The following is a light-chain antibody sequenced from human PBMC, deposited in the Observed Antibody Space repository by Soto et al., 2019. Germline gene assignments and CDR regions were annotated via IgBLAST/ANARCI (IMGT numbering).Light chain of an antibody. V-gene: IGLV2-14*03. J-gene: IGLJ2*01. CDR1: SSDVGGYNY. CDR3: SSFTSSNTLV. Sequence: QSVLTQPASVSGSPGQSITISCTGTSSDVGGYNYVSWYQQHPGKAPKLMIYDVSTRPSGVSNRFSGSKSGITASLTISGLQAEDEADYYCSSFTSSNTLVFGGGTKVTVL. CDR2: DVS.